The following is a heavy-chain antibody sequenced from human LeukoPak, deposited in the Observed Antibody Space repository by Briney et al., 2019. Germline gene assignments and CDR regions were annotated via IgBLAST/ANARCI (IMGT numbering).Heavy chain of an antibody. CDR3: ARVGELLRSFDY. J-gene: IGHJ4*02. D-gene: IGHD1-26*01. CDR1: GFTFSSYE. CDR2: ISSSGDAI. Sequence: GGSLRLSCAASGFTFSSYEMNWVRQAPGKGLEWVSYISSSGDAIYYADSVEGRFTISRDDAKNSLYLQMNSLRAEDTAVYYCARVGELLRSFDYWGQGTLVTVSS. V-gene: IGHV3-48*03.